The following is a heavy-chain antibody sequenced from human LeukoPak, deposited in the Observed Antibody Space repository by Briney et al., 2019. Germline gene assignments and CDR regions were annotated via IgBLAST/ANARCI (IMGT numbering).Heavy chain of an antibody. CDR2: ISGSGGYT. V-gene: IGHV3-23*01. D-gene: IGHD3-3*01. Sequence: GGSLRLSCAASGFTFSNYAMSWVRQAPGKGLEWVSIISGSGGYTYYADSVKGRFTISRDNSKNTLYLQMNSLRAEDTAVYYCAKDFWSGYGRFDYWGQGTLVTVSS. J-gene: IGHJ4*02. CDR1: GFTFSNYA. CDR3: AKDFWSGYGRFDY.